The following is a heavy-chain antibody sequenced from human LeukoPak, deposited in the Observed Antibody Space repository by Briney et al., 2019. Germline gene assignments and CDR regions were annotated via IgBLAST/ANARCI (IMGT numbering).Heavy chain of an antibody. Sequence: GESLTLSCTGSGFLFSSYGIIWVRQAPGKGLDWLAAIGGSGATTFYADSVKGRFTISRDNSKNTLNLQMSSLRAEDTALYYCAKSLYGDYEDWYFDLWGRGTLLTVSS. CDR2: IGGSGATT. CDR3: AKSLYGDYEDWYFDL. J-gene: IGHJ2*01. V-gene: IGHV3-23*01. D-gene: IGHD4-17*01. CDR1: GFLFSSYG.